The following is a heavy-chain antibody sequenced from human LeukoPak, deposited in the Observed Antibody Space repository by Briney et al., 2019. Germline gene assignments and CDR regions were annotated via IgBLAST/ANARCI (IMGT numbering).Heavy chain of an antibody. CDR1: GFIFSSYA. CDR3: ARLAAAAGTYV. Sequence: GGSLRLSCAASGFIFSSYAMSWVRQAPGKGLEWVSAIRGTGGGTNYGDSVKGRFTISRDNSKNTLYLQMNSLRAADTAVYYCARLAAAAGTYVWGKGTTVTVSS. J-gene: IGHJ6*04. D-gene: IGHD6-13*01. V-gene: IGHV3-23*01. CDR2: IRGTGGGT.